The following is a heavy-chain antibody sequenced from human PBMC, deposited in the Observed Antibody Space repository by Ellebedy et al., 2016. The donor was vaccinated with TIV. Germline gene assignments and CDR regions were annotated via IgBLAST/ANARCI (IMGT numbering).Heavy chain of an antibody. Sequence: MPSETLSLTCAVYGGSFSGYYWSRIRQPPGKGLEWIGEINHSGSTNYNPSLKSRVTISVDTSKNQFSLKLSSVTAADTAVYYCARERYQLLHDAFDIWGQGTMVTVSS. J-gene: IGHJ3*02. CDR3: ARERYQLLHDAFDI. V-gene: IGHV4-34*01. CDR2: INHSGST. D-gene: IGHD2-2*01. CDR1: GGSFSGYY.